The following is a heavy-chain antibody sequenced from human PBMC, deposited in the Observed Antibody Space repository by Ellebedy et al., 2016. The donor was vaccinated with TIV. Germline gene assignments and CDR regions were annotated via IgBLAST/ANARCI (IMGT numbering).Heavy chain of an antibody. CDR3: ARDRGRQTPSLSYYYYGMDV. V-gene: IGHV3-21*01. J-gene: IGHJ6*02. CDR2: ISSSSSYI. D-gene: IGHD1-26*01. Sequence: GESLKISCAASGFTFSSYSMNWVRQAPGKGLEWVSSISSSSSYIYYADSVKGRFTISRDNAKNSLYLQMNSLRAEDTAVYYCARDRGRQTPSLSYYYYGMDVWGQGTTVTISS. CDR1: GFTFSSYS.